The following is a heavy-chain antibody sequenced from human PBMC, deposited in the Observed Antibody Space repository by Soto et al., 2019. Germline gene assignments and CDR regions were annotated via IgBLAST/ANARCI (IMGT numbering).Heavy chain of an antibody. V-gene: IGHV4-39*01. CDR2: IYYSGST. J-gene: IGHJ4*02. CDR3: ARQRTSVVTQAYFDS. Sequence: PSETLSPTCTVTGDSINNRSYYWGWIRQPPGKGLEWIGSIYYSGSTYNNPSLKSRVSMSVDTSKNQFSLKLRSVTAADTALYYCARQRTSVVTQAYFDSWGQGSLVTVSS. D-gene: IGHD2-21*02. CDR1: GDSINNRSYY.